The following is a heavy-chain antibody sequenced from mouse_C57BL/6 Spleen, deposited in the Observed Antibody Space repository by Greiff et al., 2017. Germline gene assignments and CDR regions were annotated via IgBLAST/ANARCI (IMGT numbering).Heavy chain of an antibody. V-gene: IGHV5-9*01. D-gene: IGHD4-1*02. CDR1: GFTFSSYT. CDR3: ARHGAQLGRGAMDY. J-gene: IGHJ4*01. CDR2: ISGGGGNT. Sequence: EVMLVESGGGLVKPGGSLKLSCAASGFTFSSYTMSWVRQTPEKRLEWVATISGGGGNTYYPDSVKGRFTISRDNAKNTLYLQMSSLRSEDTALYYCARHGAQLGRGAMDYWGQGTSVTVSS.